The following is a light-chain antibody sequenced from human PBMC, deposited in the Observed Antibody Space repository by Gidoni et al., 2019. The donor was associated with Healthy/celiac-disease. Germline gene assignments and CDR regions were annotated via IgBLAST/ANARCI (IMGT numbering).Light chain of an antibody. CDR1: QSVSSY. Sequence: EIVLTQSPATLSLSPGERATLSCRASQSVSSYLAWYQQKPGQAPRLLIYDASNRATCIPARFSGSGSGADFTLTISSLGPEDFAVYYCQQRSNWPITFXXXTRLEIK. J-gene: IGKJ5*01. CDR3: QQRSNWPIT. V-gene: IGKV3-11*01. CDR2: DAS.